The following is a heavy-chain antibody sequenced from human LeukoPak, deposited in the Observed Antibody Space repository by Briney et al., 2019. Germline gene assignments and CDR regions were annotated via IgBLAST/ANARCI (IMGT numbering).Heavy chain of an antibody. CDR3: ASRGGARRGFDP. J-gene: IGHJ5*02. D-gene: IGHD3-16*01. CDR2: IIPIFGTA. CDR1: GGTFSSYA. V-gene: IGHV1-69*05. Sequence: GSSVKVSCKASGGTFSSYAISWVRQAPGQGLEWMGRIIPIFGTANYAQKFQGRVTMTRDTSTSTVYMELSSLRSEDTAVYYCASRGGARRGFDPWGQGTLVTVSS.